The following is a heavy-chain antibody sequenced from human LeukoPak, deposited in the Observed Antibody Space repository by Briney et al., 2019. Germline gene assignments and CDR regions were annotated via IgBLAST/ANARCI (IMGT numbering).Heavy chain of an antibody. CDR1: GYTFTSYG. CDR3: ARDHYHKIHSVMVTAPDY. J-gene: IGHJ4*02. V-gene: IGHV1-46*01. D-gene: IGHD2-21*02. Sequence: ASVKVSCKASGYTFTSYGIHWVRQAPGEGLEWMGIINPTGGSTSYAQKFQGRVTMTRDTSTSTVYMELSSLRSEDTAVYYCARDHYHKIHSVMVTAPDYWGQGTLVIVSS. CDR2: INPTGGST.